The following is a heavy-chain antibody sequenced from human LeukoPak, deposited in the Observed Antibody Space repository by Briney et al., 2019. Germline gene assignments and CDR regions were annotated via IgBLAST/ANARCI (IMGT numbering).Heavy chain of an antibody. Sequence: SQTLSLTCTVSGGSISSGDYYWSWIRQPPGKGLEWIGYIYYSGNTYYNPSLKSRVTISVDTSKNQFSLKLSSVTAADTAVYYCARELKAIFGVVITNWFDPWGQGTLVTVSS. J-gene: IGHJ5*02. V-gene: IGHV4-30-4*01. CDR3: ARELKAIFGVVITNWFDP. CDR1: GGSISSGDYY. D-gene: IGHD3-3*01. CDR2: IYYSGNT.